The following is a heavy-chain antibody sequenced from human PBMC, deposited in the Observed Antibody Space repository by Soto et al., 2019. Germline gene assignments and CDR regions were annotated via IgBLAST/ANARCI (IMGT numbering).Heavy chain of an antibody. V-gene: IGHV4-59*01. J-gene: IGHJ4*02. CDR2: IYYSGST. Sequence: SETLSLTCTVSGGSISDCYWSWIRQPPGKGLEWIGYIYYSGSTSYNPSLKSRVTISVDTSKNQFSLKLTSVTAADTAVYYCARSTAGATVPAYWGQGTLVTASS. CDR3: ARSTAGATVPAY. D-gene: IGHD1-26*01. CDR1: GGSISDCY.